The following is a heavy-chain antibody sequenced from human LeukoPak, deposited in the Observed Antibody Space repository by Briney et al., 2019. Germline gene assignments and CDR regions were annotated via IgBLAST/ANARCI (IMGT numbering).Heavy chain of an antibody. J-gene: IGHJ4*02. D-gene: IGHD2-2*01. Sequence: ASVKVSCKASGYTFTDYYMHWVRHAPGQGLEWMRWINPNSGGTNYAQKLQGRVAMTRDTSISTAYMELSRLRSDDTAVYYCARDHCSSTSCSIFDYWGQGTLVTVSS. CDR2: INPNSGGT. V-gene: IGHV1-2*02. CDR3: ARDHCSSTSCSIFDY. CDR1: GYTFTDYY.